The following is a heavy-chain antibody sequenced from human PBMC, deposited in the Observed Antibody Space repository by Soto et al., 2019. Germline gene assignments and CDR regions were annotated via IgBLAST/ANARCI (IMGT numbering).Heavy chain of an antibody. CDR3: ARGNGIAAAGYYYMDV. D-gene: IGHD6-13*01. Sequence: QVQLQQWGAGLLKPSETLSLTCAVYGGSFSGYYWSWIRQPPGKGLEWIGEINHSGSTNYNPSLKGRVTISVDTSKNQFSLNLSSVTAADTAVYYCARGNGIAAAGYYYMDVWGKGTTVTVSS. V-gene: IGHV4-34*01. CDR1: GGSFSGYY. CDR2: INHSGST. J-gene: IGHJ6*03.